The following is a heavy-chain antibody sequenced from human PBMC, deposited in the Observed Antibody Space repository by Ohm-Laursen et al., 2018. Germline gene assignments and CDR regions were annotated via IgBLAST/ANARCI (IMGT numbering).Heavy chain of an antibody. D-gene: IGHD6-19*01. CDR2: IIPIFGTA. Sequence: PSVNASCKPSGGAFSSYAISWVRQAPGQGLEWMGEIIPIFGTANYAQKFQGRVTITADESTSTAYMELSSLRSEDTAVYYCAREPSSGIDYWGQGTLVTVSS. V-gene: IGHV1-69*13. CDR1: GGAFSSYA. J-gene: IGHJ4*02. CDR3: AREPSSGIDY.